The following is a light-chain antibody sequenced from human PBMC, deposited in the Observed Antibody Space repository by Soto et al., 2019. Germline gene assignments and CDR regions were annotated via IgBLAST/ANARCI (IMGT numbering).Light chain of an antibody. CDR3: TSYATSDTRI. CDR1: TNDVGGYNY. CDR2: GVT. J-gene: IGLJ7*01. V-gene: IGLV2-14*03. Sequence: QSVLTQPASVSGSPGQSITICCSGTTNDVGGYNYVSWYQQHPGKAPKHLIYGVTDRPSGVSSRFSGSKSGNAASLTISGLHDDDEGDYYSTSYATSDTRIFGGGTQLTVL.